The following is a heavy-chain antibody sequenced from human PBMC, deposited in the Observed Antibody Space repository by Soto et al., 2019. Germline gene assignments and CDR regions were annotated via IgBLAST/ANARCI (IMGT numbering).Heavy chain of an antibody. CDR1: GFTFSSYG. CDR3: AKLSDTYDFWSGYYKGKDMDV. D-gene: IGHD3-3*01. Sequence: GGSLTLSCAASGFTFSSYGMHWVRQAPGKGQEWVAVISYDGSNKYYADSVKGRFTISRDNSKNTLYLQMNSLRAEDTAVYYCAKLSDTYDFWSGYYKGKDMDVWGKGTTVTVSS. V-gene: IGHV3-30*18. J-gene: IGHJ6*03. CDR2: ISYDGSNK.